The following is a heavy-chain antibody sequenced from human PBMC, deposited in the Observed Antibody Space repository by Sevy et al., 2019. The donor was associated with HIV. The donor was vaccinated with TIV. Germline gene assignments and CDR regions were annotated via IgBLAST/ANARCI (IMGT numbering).Heavy chain of an antibody. CDR1: GFSFNMYW. V-gene: IGHV3-7*03. CDR3: ARDCSSTSCLWGLDV. CDR2: IKRDGSEK. J-gene: IGHJ6*02. D-gene: IGHD2-2*01. Sequence: GGSLRLSCTASGFSFNMYWMSWVRQAPGQGLEWVAHIKRDGSEKYYLDSVRGRFTISRDNAKNSLYLQMNSLRAEDTAVYYCARDCSSTSCLWGLDVWGQGTTVTVSS.